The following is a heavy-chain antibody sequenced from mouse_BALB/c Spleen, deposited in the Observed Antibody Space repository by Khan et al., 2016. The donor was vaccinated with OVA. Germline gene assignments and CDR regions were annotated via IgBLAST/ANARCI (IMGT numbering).Heavy chain of an antibody. CDR1: GYSFTNYG. J-gene: IGHJ1*01. CDR2: INTYTGEP. D-gene: IGHD2-3*01. Sequence: QEVQSGPEVKKLGETVKISCKASGYSFTNYGMNWVRQAPGKGLKWMGWINTYTGEPTYADDFKGRFAFSLETSASTAYLQINNLKNEDTATYFCASDGYWYFDVWGAGTTVTVSS. V-gene: IGHV9-3-1*01. CDR3: ASDGYWYFDV.